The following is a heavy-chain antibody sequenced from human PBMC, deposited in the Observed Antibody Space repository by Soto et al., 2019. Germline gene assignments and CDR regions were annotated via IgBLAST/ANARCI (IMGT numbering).Heavy chain of an antibody. Sequence: GPALVNPTQTLTLTCTFSGFSLTINDVGVGWIRQPPGKALEWLALIYWDDDKRYSPSLKSRLTITKDTSKNQVVLRMTNMDPVDTATYYCAHSRYSRSSFDYWGQGTLVTVSS. J-gene: IGHJ4*02. D-gene: IGHD6-6*01. V-gene: IGHV2-5*02. CDR1: GFSLTINDVG. CDR2: IYWDDDK. CDR3: AHSRYSRSSFDY.